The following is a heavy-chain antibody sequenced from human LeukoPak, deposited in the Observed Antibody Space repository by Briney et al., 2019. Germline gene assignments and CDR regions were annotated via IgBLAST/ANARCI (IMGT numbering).Heavy chain of an antibody. D-gene: IGHD3-22*01. V-gene: IGHV4-39*07. CDR1: GGSLSSSSYY. Sequence: SETLSLTCSVSGGSLSSSSYYWDWIRQTPGKGLEWIGSIYYSGSTYYNPSLKSRVTISVDTSNNQFSLKLSSVTAADTAVYYCARSSEGRYYYDSSGFSYYYYYMDVWGKGTTVTISS. CDR3: ARSSEGRYYYDSSGFSYYYYYMDV. J-gene: IGHJ6*03. CDR2: IYYSGST.